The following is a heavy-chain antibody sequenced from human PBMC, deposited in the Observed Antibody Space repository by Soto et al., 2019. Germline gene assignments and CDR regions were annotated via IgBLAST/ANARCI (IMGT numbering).Heavy chain of an antibody. D-gene: IGHD2-15*01. Sequence: DVQLLESGGGLVQPGGSLRLSCAASGFTFNTYAMSWVRQSPGKGLEWVSTLSAGGANTYYADSVKGRFTISRDNAKDTLYLQMNSLRVEDTAIYYCQSYCSGGGCLRTNAFEIWGQGTMVTVSA. CDR2: LSAGGANT. CDR1: GFTFNTYA. J-gene: IGHJ3*02. CDR3: QSYCSGGGCLRTNAFEI. V-gene: IGHV3-23*01.